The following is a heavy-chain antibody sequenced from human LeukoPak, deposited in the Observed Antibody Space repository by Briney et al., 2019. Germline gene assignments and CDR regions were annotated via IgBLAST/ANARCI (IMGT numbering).Heavy chain of an antibody. J-gene: IGHJ3*02. CDR2: IIPIFGTA. CDR1: GGTFSSYA. V-gene: IGHV1-69*01. CDR3: ARERSDAFDI. Sequence: SVKVSCKASGGTFSSYAISWVRQAPGQGLEWMGGIIPIFGTANYAQKFQGRVTITADESTSTAYMELSSLRSDDTAVYYCARERSDAFDIWGQGTMVTVSS.